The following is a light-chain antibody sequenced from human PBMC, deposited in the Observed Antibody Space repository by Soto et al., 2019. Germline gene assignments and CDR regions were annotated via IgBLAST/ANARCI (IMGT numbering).Light chain of an antibody. CDR1: QSVRSNF. CDR3: QRYDSFRT. J-gene: IGKJ1*01. CDR2: GAS. Sequence: IVLTQSPGTLSLSPGERATLSCRASQSVRSNFLAWYQQKPGQAPRLLIYGASNRATGIPDRFSGSGSGTDFTLTITRLEPEDFAMYYCQRYDSFRTFGQGTKVDI. V-gene: IGKV3-20*01.